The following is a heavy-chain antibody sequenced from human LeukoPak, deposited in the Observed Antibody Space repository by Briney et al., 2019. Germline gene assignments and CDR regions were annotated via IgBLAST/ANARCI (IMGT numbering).Heavy chain of an antibody. V-gene: IGHV1-46*01. CDR1: GYTFTGYY. J-gene: IGHJ4*02. D-gene: IGHD1-26*01. CDR2: INPSGGST. CDR3: ARGSEWELKPRGDYFDY. Sequence: GASVKVSCKASGYTFTGYYMHWVRQAPGQGLEWMGIINPSGGSTSYAQKFQGRVTMTRDTSTSTVYMELSSLRSEDTAVYYCARGSEWELKPRGDYFDYWGQGTLVTVSS.